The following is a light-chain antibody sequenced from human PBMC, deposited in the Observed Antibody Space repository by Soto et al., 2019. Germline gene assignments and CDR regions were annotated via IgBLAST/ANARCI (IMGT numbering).Light chain of an antibody. J-gene: IGLJ2*01. Sequence: QSVLIQPRSVSGSPGQSVTISCTGTSSDVDGYDYVSWYQQHPGKAHKLMIYDVSKRPSGVPDRFSGSKSGNTASLTISLLLAEDEADYYCCSYAGVYTPFGGGTKVTVL. V-gene: IGLV2-11*01. CDR1: SSDVDGYDY. CDR2: DVS. CDR3: CSYAGVYTP.